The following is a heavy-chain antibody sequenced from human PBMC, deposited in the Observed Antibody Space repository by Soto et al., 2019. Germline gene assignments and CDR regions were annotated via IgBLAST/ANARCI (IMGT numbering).Heavy chain of an antibody. Sequence: GGSLRLSCAASGFTFSSYAMSWVRQAPGKGLEWVSAISGSGGSTYYADSVKGRFTISRDNSKNTLYLQMNSLRAEDTAVYYCASDRYIDWLPYYFDYWGQGTLVTVSS. CDR1: GFTFSSYA. J-gene: IGHJ4*02. V-gene: IGHV3-23*01. CDR3: ASDRYIDWLPYYFDY. CDR2: ISGSGGST. D-gene: IGHD3-9*01.